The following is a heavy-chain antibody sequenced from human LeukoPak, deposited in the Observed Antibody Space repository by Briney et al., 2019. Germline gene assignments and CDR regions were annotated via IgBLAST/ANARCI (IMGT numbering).Heavy chain of an antibody. Sequence: SETLSLTCTVSGYSISSGYYWGWIRQPPGKGLEWIGSVYHSGNTYYNPSLKSRVTISVDTSKNQFSLKLSSVTAADTAVYYCAREGMVRGVIGAIYYYYYYMDVWGKGTTVTVSS. D-gene: IGHD3-10*01. CDR1: GYSISSGYY. CDR2: VYHSGNT. CDR3: AREGMVRGVIGAIYYYYYYMDV. J-gene: IGHJ6*03. V-gene: IGHV4-38-2*02.